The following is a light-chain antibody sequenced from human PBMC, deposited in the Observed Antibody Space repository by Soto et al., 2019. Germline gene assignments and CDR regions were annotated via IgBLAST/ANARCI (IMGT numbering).Light chain of an antibody. V-gene: IGKV1-5*03. J-gene: IGKJ1*01. Sequence: DIQMTQSPSTLSASVGDRVTITCRASQSISSWLAWYQQKPGKAPKLLIYQASRLDSGVLSRFSDNGSGTQYTLTISSRQPDNFATYYCQQYNSYSATFGQGTKVEIK. CDR3: QQYNSYSAT. CDR2: QAS. CDR1: QSISSW.